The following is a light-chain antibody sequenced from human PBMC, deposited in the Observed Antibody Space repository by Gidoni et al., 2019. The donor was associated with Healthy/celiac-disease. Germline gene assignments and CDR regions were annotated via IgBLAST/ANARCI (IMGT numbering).Light chain of an antibody. CDR3: QQYNNWPDT. V-gene: IGKV3-15*01. CDR1: QSVSSN. Sequence: EIVMTQSPATLSVSPVERATLSCMASQSVSSNLAWYQQKPGQAPRLLIYVASTRATGIPARFSGSGSGTEFTLTISSLQSEDFAVYYCQQYNNWPDTFGQGTKLEIK. J-gene: IGKJ2*01. CDR2: VAS.